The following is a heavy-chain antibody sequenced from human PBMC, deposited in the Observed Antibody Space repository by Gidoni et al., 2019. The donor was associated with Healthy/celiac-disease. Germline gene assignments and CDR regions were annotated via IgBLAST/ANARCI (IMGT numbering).Heavy chain of an antibody. CDR1: GGSISSSSYY. D-gene: IGHD2-15*01. V-gene: IGHV4-39*01. J-gene: IGHJ6*02. CDR3: ARSGGGSQDYYYYYGMDV. CDR2: IYSSGST. Sequence: QLQLQESGSGLVKPSETLSLTCTVPGGSISSSSYYWGWIRQPPGKGLEWIGSIYSSGSTYYNPSLKSRVTRSVDTSKNQFSLKLSSVTAADTAVYYCARSGGGSQDYYYYYGMDVWGQGTTVTVSS.